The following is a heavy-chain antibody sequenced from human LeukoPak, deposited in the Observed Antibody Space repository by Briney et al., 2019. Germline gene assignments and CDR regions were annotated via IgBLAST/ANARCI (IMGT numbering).Heavy chain of an antibody. D-gene: IGHD6-25*01. CDR2: IVPSGST. CDR3: AKEGAARGPDFAY. J-gene: IGHJ4*02. Sequence: SETLSLTCTVSGASIRSYSLSWIRQPAGKGLEWIGRIVPSGSTNYNPSLKSRVTMSVNTSKNKFSLKLNSVTAADTAVYYCAKEGAARGPDFAYWGQGTLVIVSS. V-gene: IGHV4-4*07. CDR1: GASIRSYS.